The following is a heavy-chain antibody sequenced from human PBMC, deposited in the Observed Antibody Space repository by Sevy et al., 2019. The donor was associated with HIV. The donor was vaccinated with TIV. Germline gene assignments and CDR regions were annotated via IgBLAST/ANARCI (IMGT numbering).Heavy chain of an antibody. D-gene: IGHD5-18*01. V-gene: IGHV4-39*01. CDR2: IYYSGST. CDR1: GGSISSSSYY. CDR3: ARGGGKQLWFELDY. Sequence: SDTLSLTCTVSGGSISSSSYYWGWIRQPPGKGLEWIGSIYYSGSTYYNPSLKSRVTISVDTSKNQFSLKLSSVTAADTAVYYCARGGGKQLWFELDYWGQGTLVTVSS. J-gene: IGHJ4*02.